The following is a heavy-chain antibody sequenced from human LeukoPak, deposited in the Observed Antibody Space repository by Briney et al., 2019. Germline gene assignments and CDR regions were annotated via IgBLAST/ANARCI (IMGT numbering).Heavy chain of an antibody. CDR3: ARGGYSYGFGSYYYMDV. D-gene: IGHD5-18*01. CDR2: INPNSGGT. Sequence: ASVKVSCKASGYTFTGYYMHWVRQAPGQGLEWMGWINPNSGGTNYAQKFQGRVTMTRDMSTSTVYMELSSLRSEDTAVYYCARGGYSYGFGSYYYMDVWGKGTTVTISS. V-gene: IGHV1-2*02. CDR1: GYTFTGYY. J-gene: IGHJ6*03.